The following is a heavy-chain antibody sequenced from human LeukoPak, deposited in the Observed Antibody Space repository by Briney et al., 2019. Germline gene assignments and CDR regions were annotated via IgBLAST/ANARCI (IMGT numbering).Heavy chain of an antibody. Sequence: SETLSLTCAVYGGSFSGYYWSWIRQPPRKGLEWIGEINHSGSTNYNPSLKSRGTMSVDTSKNQVSLKLSSVTAADTAVYYCAREGIGLLWFGELLSYAFDIWGQGTMVTVSS. D-gene: IGHD3-10*01. CDR2: INHSGST. CDR1: GGSFSGYY. J-gene: IGHJ3*02. V-gene: IGHV4-34*01. CDR3: AREGIGLLWFGELLSYAFDI.